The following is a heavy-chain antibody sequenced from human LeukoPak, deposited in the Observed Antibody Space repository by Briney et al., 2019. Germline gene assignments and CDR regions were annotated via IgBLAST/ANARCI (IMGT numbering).Heavy chain of an antibody. D-gene: IGHD3-10*01. CDR1: GFTFSSYD. CDR2: IGTAGDT. V-gene: IGHV3-13*01. J-gene: IGHJ4*02. CDR3: VRGWFGPDY. Sequence: GGSLRLSCAASGFTFSSYDMHWVRQATGKGLEWVSAIGTAGDTYYPGSVKGRFTTSRDNAKNTLSLQMNGLRADDTAVYYCVRGWFGPDYWGQGTLVTVSS.